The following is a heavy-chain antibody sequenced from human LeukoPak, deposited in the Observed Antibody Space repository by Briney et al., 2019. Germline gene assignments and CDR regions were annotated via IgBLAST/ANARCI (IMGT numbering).Heavy chain of an antibody. CDR1: GGSISSNY. CDR3: ARARSYDYYYYMDV. D-gene: IGHD1-14*01. Sequence: SETLSLTCTVSGGSISSNYWSWIRQPPGKGLEWIGYIYYSGSTKNNPSLKSRVTISVDTSKNLFSLKLSSVTAADTAVYYCARARSYDYYYYMDVWGKGTTVTISS. V-gene: IGHV4-59*01. CDR2: IYYSGST. J-gene: IGHJ6*03.